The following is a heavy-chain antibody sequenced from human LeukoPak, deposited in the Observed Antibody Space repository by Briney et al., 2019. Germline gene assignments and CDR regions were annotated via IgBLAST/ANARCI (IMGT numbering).Heavy chain of an antibody. J-gene: IGHJ4*02. CDR2: IYYSGTT. D-gene: IGHD6-13*01. CDR3: ARGVYIAAAQYGY. CDR1: GGALSSYY. Sequence: SETLSLTCTVSGGALSSYYWSWIRQPPGKGLEWIGYIYYSGTTNYNPSLKSRVTISVDTSKNQFSLKLSSVTAADTAVYYCARGVYIAAAQYGYWGQGTLVTVSS. V-gene: IGHV4-59*13.